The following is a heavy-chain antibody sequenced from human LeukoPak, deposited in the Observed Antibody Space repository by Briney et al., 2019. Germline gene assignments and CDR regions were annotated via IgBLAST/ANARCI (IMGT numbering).Heavy chain of an antibody. D-gene: IGHD6-19*01. CDR1: GGSISSSSYY. Sequence: TSETLSPTCTVSGGSISSSSYYWGWLRQPPGKGLEWIGSIYYSGSTYYNPSLKSRVTISVDTSKNQFSLKLSSVTAADTAVYYCARRRRIAVAGLGGYFDYWGQGTLVTVSS. V-gene: IGHV4-39*01. J-gene: IGHJ4*02. CDR2: IYYSGST. CDR3: ARRRRIAVAGLGGYFDY.